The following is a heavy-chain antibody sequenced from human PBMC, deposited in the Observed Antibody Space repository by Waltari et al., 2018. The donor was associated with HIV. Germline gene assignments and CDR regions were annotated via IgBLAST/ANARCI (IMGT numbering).Heavy chain of an antibody. CDR2: TYYRSKWYN. J-gene: IGHJ6*02. Sequence: QVQLQQSGPGLVKPSQTLSLTCAISGDSVSSNSAAWNWIRQSPSGGLEWLGRTYYRSKWYNDYAVSFKIRITITPDTSKHQFSLQLTSVTPEDTAVYYFAREPGWCSRAYYYGMDVWGQGTTVTVSS. D-gene: IGHD2-8*01. CDR1: GDSVSSNSAA. CDR3: AREPGWCSRAYYYGMDV. V-gene: IGHV6-1*01.